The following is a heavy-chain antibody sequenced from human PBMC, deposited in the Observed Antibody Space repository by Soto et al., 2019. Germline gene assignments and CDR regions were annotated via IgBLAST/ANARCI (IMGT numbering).Heavy chain of an antibody. CDR3: AKSGFIAVAGDSIDY. V-gene: IGHV3-23*01. CDR2: ISGSGGST. CDR1: GFTFSSYA. J-gene: IGHJ4*02. D-gene: IGHD6-19*01. Sequence: EVQLLESGGGLVQPGGSLRLSCAASGFTFSSYAMSWVRQAPGKGLEWVSAISGSGGSTYYADSVKGRFTISRDNAKNTLYLQMTSLRAEDTAVYYCAKSGFIAVAGDSIDYWGQGTLVTVSS.